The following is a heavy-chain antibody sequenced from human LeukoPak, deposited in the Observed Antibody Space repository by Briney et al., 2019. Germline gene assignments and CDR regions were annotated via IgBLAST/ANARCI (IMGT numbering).Heavy chain of an antibody. CDR2: IYAAGST. CDR3: ARDWGEYGDLRFDY. CDR1: GYSISTGHY. Sequence: SETLSLTCSVSGYSISTGHYWGWIRQPPGKGLEWIGSIYAAGSTFDSPSLKSRVTMSVDTSKNQFSLKLRSVTAADTAVYYCARDWGEYGDLRFDYWGQGTLVTVSS. V-gene: IGHV4-38-2*02. J-gene: IGHJ4*02. D-gene: IGHD4-17*01.